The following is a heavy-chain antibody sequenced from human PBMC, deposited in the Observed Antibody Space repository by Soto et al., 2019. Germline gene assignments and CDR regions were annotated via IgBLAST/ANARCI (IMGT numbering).Heavy chain of an antibody. Sequence: ASVKVSCKASGYIFTNNDVSCVLQSTGQGLEWMGWMNPGSGDTGYAQKFQGRVTMTRNISIATAYMELSSLRADDTAIYYCARMASFGSLNWFDPWGQGTLVTVSS. J-gene: IGHJ5*02. CDR3: ARMASFGSLNWFDP. CDR1: GYIFTNND. V-gene: IGHV1-8*01. D-gene: IGHD5-18*01. CDR2: MNPGSGDT.